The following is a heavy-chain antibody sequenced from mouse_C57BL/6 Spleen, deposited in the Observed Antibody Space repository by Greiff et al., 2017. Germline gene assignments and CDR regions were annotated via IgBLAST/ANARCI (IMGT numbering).Heavy chain of an antibody. V-gene: IGHV1-47*01. CDR1: GYTFTTYP. CDR2: FHPYTDDT. CDR3: TRHGLPWGAMDY. D-gene: IGHD2-4*01. Sequence: QVQLQQSGAELVKPGASVTMSCKASGYTFTTYPIAWMKQTHGKSLEWIGNFHPYTDDTTYNEKFKGKAILTVEKSSSTVYLELSRLTSDDSAVYYCTRHGLPWGAMDYWGQGTSVTVSS. J-gene: IGHJ4*01.